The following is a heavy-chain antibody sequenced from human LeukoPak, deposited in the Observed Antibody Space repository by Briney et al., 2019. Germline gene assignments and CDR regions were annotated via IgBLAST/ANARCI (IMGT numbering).Heavy chain of an antibody. Sequence: GGSLRLSCAASGFTFSSYAMHWVRQAPGKGLEWVAVISYDGSNKYYADSVKGRFTISRDNSKNTLYLQMNSLRAEDTAVYYCARASWIQLWLYYRDYYYGMDVWGQGTTVTVPS. D-gene: IGHD5-18*01. CDR3: ARASWIQLWLYYRDYYYGMDV. V-gene: IGHV3-30*04. CDR2: ISYDGSNK. J-gene: IGHJ6*02. CDR1: GFTFSSYA.